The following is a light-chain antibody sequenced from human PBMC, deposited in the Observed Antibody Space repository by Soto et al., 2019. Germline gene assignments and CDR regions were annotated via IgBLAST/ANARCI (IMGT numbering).Light chain of an antibody. CDR1: SSNIGSNY. J-gene: IGLJ2*01. CDR3: AAWDDSLSGVV. V-gene: IGLV1-47*01. Sequence: QSVLTQPPSASGTPGQRVTLSCSGSSSNIGSNYVYWYQQLPGTAPKLLIYRNNQRPSGVPDRFSGSKSGTSASLAISGLRSEDEADYYWAAWDDSLSGVVFGGGTKLTVL. CDR2: RNN.